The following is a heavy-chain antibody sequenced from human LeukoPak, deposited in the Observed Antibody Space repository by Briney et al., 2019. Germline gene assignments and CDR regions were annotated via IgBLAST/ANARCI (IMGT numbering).Heavy chain of an antibody. V-gene: IGHV4-39*01. CDR3: ARPGWFDP. CDR1: GGSISSSSYY. CDR2: IYYSGST. Sequence: PSETLSLTCTVSGGSISSSSYYWGWIRQPPGKGLGWIGSIYYSGSTYYNPSLKSRVTISVDTSKNQFSLKLSSVPAADTAVYYCARPGWFDPWGQGTLVTVSS. J-gene: IGHJ5*02.